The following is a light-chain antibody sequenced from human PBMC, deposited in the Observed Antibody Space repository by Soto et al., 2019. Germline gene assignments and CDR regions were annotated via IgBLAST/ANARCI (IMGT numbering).Light chain of an antibody. CDR3: QSYDSSLSGSVV. CDR2: GNS. J-gene: IGLJ2*01. Sequence: QAVVTQPPSVSGAPGQRVTISCTGSSSNIGAGYDVHWYQQLPGTAPKLLIYGNSNRPSGVPDRFSGSKSGTSASLAITGLQAEDEDDYYCQSYDSSLSGSVVFGGGTTLTVL. CDR1: SSNIGAGYD. V-gene: IGLV1-40*01.